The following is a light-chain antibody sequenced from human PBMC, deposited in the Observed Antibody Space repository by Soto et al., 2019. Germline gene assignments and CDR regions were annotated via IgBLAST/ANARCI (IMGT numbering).Light chain of an antibody. J-gene: IGKJ4*01. CDR1: QSVSTSY. V-gene: IGKV3-20*01. CDR3: QQYGSVPLT. CDR2: GAS. Sequence: EIVLTQSPGTLSLSPGERATLSCRASQSVSTSYLAWYQQKPGQAPRLLIYGASSRATGIPDRFSGSGSGADFPLTISRLEPEDFAVYYCQQYGSVPLTFGGGTKVELK.